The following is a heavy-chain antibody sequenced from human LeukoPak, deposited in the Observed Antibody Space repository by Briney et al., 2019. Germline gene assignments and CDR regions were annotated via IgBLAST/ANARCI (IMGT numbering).Heavy chain of an antibody. D-gene: IGHD3-10*01. CDR3: AKASTFGELNRPFDY. V-gene: IGHV3-23*01. CDR1: GFTFSSYA. CDR2: ISGGGGTT. Sequence: GGSLRLSCAASGFTFSSYAMSWVRQAPGEGLEWVSTISGGGGTTYYSDSVKGRFTISRDNSKNTLFLQMDSLRAEDTAIYYCAKASTFGELNRPFDYWGQGTLVTVSS. J-gene: IGHJ4*02.